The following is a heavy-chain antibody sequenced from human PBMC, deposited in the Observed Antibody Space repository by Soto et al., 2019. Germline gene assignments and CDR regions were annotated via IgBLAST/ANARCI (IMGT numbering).Heavy chain of an antibody. CDR2: IYYSGST. CDR3: ARRNSEIGAIEAAGNSPHFDY. V-gene: IGHV4-39*01. J-gene: IGHJ4*02. Sequence: SETLSLTCTVSGGSISSSSYYWGWIRQPPGKGLEWIGSIYYSGSTYYNPSLKSRVTISVDTSKNQFSLKLSSVTAADTAVYYCARRNSEIGAIEAAGNSPHFDYWGQGTLVTVSS. CDR1: GGSISSSSYY. D-gene: IGHD6-13*01.